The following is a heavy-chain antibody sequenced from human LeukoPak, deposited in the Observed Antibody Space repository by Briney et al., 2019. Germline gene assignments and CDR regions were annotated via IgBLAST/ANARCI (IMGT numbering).Heavy chain of an antibody. J-gene: IGHJ4*02. CDR2: IRYDGSNK. V-gene: IGHV3-30*02. CDR3: AKVGDSSGYYQNYFDY. Sequence: GGSLRLSCTVSGFTFSDYWMSWVRQAPGKGLEWVAFIRYDGSNKYYADSVKGRFTISRDNSKNTLYLQMNSLRAEDTAVYYCAKVGDSSGYYQNYFDYWGQGTLVTVSS. CDR1: GFTFSDYW. D-gene: IGHD3-22*01.